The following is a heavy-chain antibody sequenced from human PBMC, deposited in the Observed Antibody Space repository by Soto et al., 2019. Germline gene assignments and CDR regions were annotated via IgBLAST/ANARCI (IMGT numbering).Heavy chain of an antibody. Sequence: SVKVSCKASGGTFSSYAISWVRQAPGQGLEWMGGIIPIFGTANYAQKFQGRVTITADESTSTAYMELSSLRSEDTAVYYCARGRNDILTDNWFDPWGQGTLVTVSS. CDR2: IIPIFGTA. J-gene: IGHJ5*02. V-gene: IGHV1-69*13. CDR3: ARGRNDILTDNWFDP. D-gene: IGHD3-9*01. CDR1: GGTFSSYA.